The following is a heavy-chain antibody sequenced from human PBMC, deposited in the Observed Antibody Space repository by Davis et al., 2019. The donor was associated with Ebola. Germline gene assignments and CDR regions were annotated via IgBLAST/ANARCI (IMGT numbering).Heavy chain of an antibody. CDR1: GFTFSDHW. CDR2: ISSSGSTI. CDR3: AKRGIISSGWSIDY. V-gene: IGHV3-48*02. Sequence: PGGSLRLSCAASGFTFSDHWMSWVRQAPGKGLEWVSYISSSGSTIYYADSVKGRFTISRDNAKNSLYLQMNSLRDEDTAVYYCAKRGIISSGWSIDYWGQGTLVTVSS. J-gene: IGHJ4*02. D-gene: IGHD6-19*01.